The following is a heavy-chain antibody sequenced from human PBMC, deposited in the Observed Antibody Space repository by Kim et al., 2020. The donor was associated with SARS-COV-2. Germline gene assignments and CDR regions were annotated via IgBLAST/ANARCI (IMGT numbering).Heavy chain of an antibody. CDR1: GYTFTGYY. D-gene: IGHD2-15*01. Sequence: ASVKVSCKASGYTFTGYYMHWVRQAPGQGLEWMGRINPNSGGTNYAQKFQGRVTMTRDTSISTAYMELSRLRSDDTAVYYCARGGAATWIRYYGMDVWGQGTTVTVSS. CDR3: ARGGAATWIRYYGMDV. V-gene: IGHV1-2*06. CDR2: INPNSGGT. J-gene: IGHJ6*02.